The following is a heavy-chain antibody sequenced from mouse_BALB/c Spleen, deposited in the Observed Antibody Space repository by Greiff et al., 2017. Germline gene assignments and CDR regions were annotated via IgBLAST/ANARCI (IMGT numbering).Heavy chain of an antibody. CDR2: IRNKANGYTT. J-gene: IGHJ3*01. V-gene: IGHV7-3*02. CDR1: GFTFTDYY. Sequence: EVQLVESGGGLVQPGGSLRLSCATSGFTFTDYYMSWVRQPPGKALEWLGFIRNKANGYTTEYSASVKGRFTISRDNSQSILYLQMNTLRAEDSATYYCARDMDYYGYWGQGTLVTVSA. D-gene: IGHD1-1*01. CDR3: ARDMDYYGY.